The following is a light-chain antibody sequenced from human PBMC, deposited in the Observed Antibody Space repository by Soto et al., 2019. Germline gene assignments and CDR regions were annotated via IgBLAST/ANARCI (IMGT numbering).Light chain of an antibody. CDR3: QQLTDWPPQWT. CDR1: QSVSSN. J-gene: IGKJ1*01. CDR2: TAS. V-gene: IGKV3-15*01. Sequence: EIIMTQSPATLSVSPGERATLSCRASQSVSSNLAWYQQIPGQAPRLLIYTASTRATGIPARFSGSGSGTEFTLTVSSLQSEDSALYYCQQLTDWPPQWTFGQGTKVEIK.